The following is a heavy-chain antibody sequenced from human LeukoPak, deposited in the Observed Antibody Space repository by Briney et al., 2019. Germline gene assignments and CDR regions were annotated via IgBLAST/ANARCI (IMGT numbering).Heavy chain of an antibody. CDR2: IIPIFGTA. D-gene: IGHD5-18*01. CDR3: ARVSAPPSYSYGYGTPYYFDY. CDR1: GGTFSSYA. V-gene: IGHV1-69*13. J-gene: IGHJ4*02. Sequence: SVKVSCKASGGTFSSYAISWVRQAPGQGLEWMGGIIPIFGTANYAQKFQGRVTITADESTSTAYMELSSLRSEDTAVYYCARVSAPPSYSYGYGTPYYFDYWGQGTLVTVSS.